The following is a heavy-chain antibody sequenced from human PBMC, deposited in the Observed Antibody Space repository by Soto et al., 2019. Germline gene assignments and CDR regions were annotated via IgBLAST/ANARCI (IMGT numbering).Heavy chain of an antibody. CDR1: GFTFSSYG. Sequence: QVQLVESGGGVVQPGRSLRLSCAASGFTFSSYGMHWVRQAPGKGLEWVAVIWYDGSNKYYADSVKGRFTISSDNSKNTLYLQMHCLRAEDTAVYYRARVLDVGSSGWSHTCDYWGQGTLVTFSS. V-gene: IGHV3-33*01. D-gene: IGHD6-19*01. CDR2: IWYDGSNK. J-gene: IGHJ4*02. CDR3: ARVLDVGSSGWSHTCDY.